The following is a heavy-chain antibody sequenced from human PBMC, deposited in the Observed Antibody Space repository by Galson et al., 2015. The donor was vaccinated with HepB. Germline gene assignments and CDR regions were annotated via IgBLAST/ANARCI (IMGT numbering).Heavy chain of an antibody. CDR1: GFTFSSYA. V-gene: IGHV3-23*01. J-gene: IGHJ6*03. CDR3: AKGAFGVVTTIDYYFYYMDV. D-gene: IGHD3-3*01. Sequence: SLRLSCAASGFTFSSYAMGWVRQAPGKGLEWVSGISGSGGGTSYADSVKGRFTLSRDKSKNTLYLQMNSPRVEATAVYYCAKGAFGVVTTIDYYFYYMDVWGKGTTVTVSS. CDR2: ISGSGGGT.